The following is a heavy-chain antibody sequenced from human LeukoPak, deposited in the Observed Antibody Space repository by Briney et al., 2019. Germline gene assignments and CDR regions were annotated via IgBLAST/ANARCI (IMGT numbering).Heavy chain of an antibody. V-gene: IGHV3-7*04. CDR2: IQQDGSEK. D-gene: IGHD2-2*01. CDR1: GFTFSNAW. CDR3: ARGRRYCSSTSCYRGSWFDP. J-gene: IGHJ5*02. Sequence: GGSLRLSCAASGFTFSNAWMSWVRQAPGKGLEWVANIQQDGSEKYYVDSVKGRFTISRDNAKNSLYLQMNSLRAEDTAVYYCARGRRYCSSTSCYRGSWFDPWGQGTLVTVSS.